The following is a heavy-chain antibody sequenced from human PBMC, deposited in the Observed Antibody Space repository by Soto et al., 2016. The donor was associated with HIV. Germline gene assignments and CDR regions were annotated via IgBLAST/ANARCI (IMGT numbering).Heavy chain of an antibody. Sequence: PGQGLEWMGKIIPVLGIANYAQNFQGRVTITTDDSTSTAYMELSSLRSEDTAVYYCARGPEGSYYYYYMDVWGKGTTVTVSS. V-gene: IGHV1-69*05. J-gene: IGHJ6*03. CDR3: ARGPEGSYYYYYMDV. CDR2: IIPVLGIA.